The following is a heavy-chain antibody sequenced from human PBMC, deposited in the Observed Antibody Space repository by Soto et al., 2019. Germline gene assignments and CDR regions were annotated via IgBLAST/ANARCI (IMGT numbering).Heavy chain of an antibody. V-gene: IGHV3-30*18. Sequence: QVQLVESGGGVVQPGRSLRLSCAASGFTFSSYGMHWVRQAPGKGLEWVAVISYDGSNKYYADSVKGRFTISRDNSKNTLYLQMNSLRAEDTAVYYCEKYLLPATAIYEPFDYWGQGTLVTVSS. J-gene: IGHJ4*02. D-gene: IGHD2-2*02. CDR1: GFTFSSYG. CDR2: ISYDGSNK. CDR3: EKYLLPATAIYEPFDY.